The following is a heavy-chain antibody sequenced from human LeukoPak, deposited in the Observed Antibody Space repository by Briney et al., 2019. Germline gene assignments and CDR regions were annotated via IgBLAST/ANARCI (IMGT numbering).Heavy chain of an antibody. CDR3: ARPISDSSGYRYTY. D-gene: IGHD3-22*01. CDR1: GYSFTSYW. CDR2: IYPGGSDT. J-gene: IGHJ4*02. Sequence: GASLKISCKGSGYSFTSYWIGWVRQMPGKGLEWMGIIYPGGSDTRYSPSFQGQVTISADKSLRAAYLQWSSLKASETAMYYCARPISDSSGYRYTYWGQRTLVTVSS. V-gene: IGHV5-51*01.